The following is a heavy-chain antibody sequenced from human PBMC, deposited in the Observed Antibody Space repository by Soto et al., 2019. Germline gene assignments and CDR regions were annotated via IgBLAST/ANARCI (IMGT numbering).Heavy chain of an antibody. D-gene: IGHD3-3*01. J-gene: IGHJ3*02. CDR2: INSGNGDT. CDR1: GYTLTMYS. CDR3: ARPGVAYDAFDI. Sequence: ASVKVSCKASGYTLTMYSMHWVRQAPGQRLEWMGWINSGNGDTIYSQKFQGRVTLTRDTSASTAYMALSSLRSEDTAVYYWARPGVAYDAFDIWGQGTMVTVSS. V-gene: IGHV1-3*04.